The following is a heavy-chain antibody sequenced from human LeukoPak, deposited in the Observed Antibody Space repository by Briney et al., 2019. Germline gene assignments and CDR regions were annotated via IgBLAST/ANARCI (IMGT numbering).Heavy chain of an antibody. V-gene: IGHV3-64*02. CDR2: ISTNGGST. J-gene: IGHJ4*02. Sequence: PGGSLRLSCAASGFTFSEYNMHWVRQAPGKGLEYVSAISTNGGSTHYADFVKGRFTISRDDPKSTLDLQMGSLRPEDMAVYYCARGFRFYGSGIDYWGQGTLVTV. D-gene: IGHD3-10*01. CDR1: GFTFSEYN. CDR3: ARGFRFYGSGIDY.